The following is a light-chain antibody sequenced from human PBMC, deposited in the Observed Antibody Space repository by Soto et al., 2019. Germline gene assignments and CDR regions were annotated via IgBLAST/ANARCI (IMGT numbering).Light chain of an antibody. J-gene: IGLJ2*01. Sequence: QSALTQPASVSGSPGQSITISCTGTSSDVGGYDYVSWYQQHPGKAPKLMIYDVSDRPTEVSKRFSGSKSGNTAYLTISGLQAEDEADYYCSPYTSISTWLFGGGTKVTVL. CDR2: DVS. CDR1: SSDVGGYDY. CDR3: SPYTSISTWL. V-gene: IGLV2-14*03.